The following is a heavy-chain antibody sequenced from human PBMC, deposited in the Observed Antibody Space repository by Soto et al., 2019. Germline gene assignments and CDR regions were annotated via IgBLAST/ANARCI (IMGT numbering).Heavy chain of an antibody. CDR3: AKAGRITIFGVVLMYFDY. Sequence: GGSLRLSCAASGFTFSSYAMSWVRQAPGKGLEWVSAISGSGGSTYYADSVKGRFTISRDNSKNTLYLQMNSLRAEDTAVYYCAKAGRITIFGVVLMYFDYWGQGPLVTLSS. V-gene: IGHV3-23*01. CDR2: ISGSGGST. D-gene: IGHD3-3*01. J-gene: IGHJ4*02. CDR1: GFTFSSYA.